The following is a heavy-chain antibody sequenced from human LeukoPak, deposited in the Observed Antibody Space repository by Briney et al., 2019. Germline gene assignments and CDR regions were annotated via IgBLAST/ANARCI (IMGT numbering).Heavy chain of an antibody. CDR2: IRSSYT. J-gene: IGHJ4*02. V-gene: IGHV3-11*03. CDR1: GFTFSDYY. CDR3: ARLHSSTLDY. D-gene: IGHD6-13*01. Sequence: KPGGSLRLSCAPSGFTFSDYYMSWIRQAPGKGLEWVSYIRSSYTNYADSVKGRFTISRDIAKNSLYLQMNSLRAEDTAVYYCARLHSSTLDYWGQGTLVTVSS.